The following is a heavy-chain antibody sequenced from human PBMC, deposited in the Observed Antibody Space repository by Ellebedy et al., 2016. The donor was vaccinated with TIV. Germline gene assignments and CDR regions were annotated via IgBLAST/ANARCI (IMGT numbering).Heavy chain of an antibody. D-gene: IGHD3-3*01. CDR3: ARDRFATLY. J-gene: IGHJ4*02. CDR2: IKQDGSEK. V-gene: IGHV3-7*03. Sequence: GESLKISCVASEFTFNNHWMSWVRQAPGKGLEWVANIKQDGSEKNYGDSVKGRFTFSRDNAENSLYLQMNSLRDEDTAVYYCARDRFATLYWGQGTLVTVSS. CDR1: EFTFNNHW.